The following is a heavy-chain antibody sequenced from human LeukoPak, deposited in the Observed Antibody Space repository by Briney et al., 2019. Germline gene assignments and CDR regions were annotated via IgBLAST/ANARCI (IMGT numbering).Heavy chain of an antibody. Sequence: SETLSLTCTVSGGSISSSSYYWGWIRQPPGKGLEWIGSIYYSGSTYYNPSLKSRVTISVDTSKNQFSLKMSSVTAADTAVYYCARSSGTGTFSYWGQGTLVTVPS. CDR2: IYYSGST. CDR3: ARSSGTGTFSY. V-gene: IGHV4-39*01. CDR1: GGSISSSSYY. J-gene: IGHJ4*02. D-gene: IGHD6-25*01.